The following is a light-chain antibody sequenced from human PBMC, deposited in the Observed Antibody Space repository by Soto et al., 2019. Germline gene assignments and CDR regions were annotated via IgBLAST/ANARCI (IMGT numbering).Light chain of an antibody. Sequence: QSVLTQPASVSGSPGQSITISCTGTSSDVGSYNLVSWYQQHPGKAPKLMIYEGSKRPSGVSNRFSGSKSGNTASLTISGLQAEDEPDYYCCSYAGSSTDVVFGGGPKLTVL. V-gene: IGLV2-23*01. CDR3: CSYAGSSTDVV. J-gene: IGLJ2*01. CDR2: EGS. CDR1: SSDVGSYNL.